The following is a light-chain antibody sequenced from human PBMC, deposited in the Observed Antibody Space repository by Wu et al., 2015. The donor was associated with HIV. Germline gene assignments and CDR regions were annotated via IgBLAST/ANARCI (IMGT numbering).Light chain of an antibody. CDR2: GAS. CDR3: QHYQT. CDR1: QSVSSSY. Sequence: EIVLTQSPGTLSLSPGESATLSCRASQSVSSSYLAWYQQKPGQPPRLLIYGASSRATGIPDRFSGSGSGTDFTLSISRLEPEDFAVYYCQHYQTFGQGTKVEIK. V-gene: IGKV3-20*01. J-gene: IGKJ1*01.